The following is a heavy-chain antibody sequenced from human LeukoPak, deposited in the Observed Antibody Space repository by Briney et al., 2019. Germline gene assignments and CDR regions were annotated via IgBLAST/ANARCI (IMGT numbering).Heavy chain of an antibody. CDR1: GYSISSGYY. CDR2: IYTSGST. J-gene: IGHJ4*02. Sequence: PSETLSLTCTVSGYSISSGYYWSWIRQPAGKGLEWIGRIYTSGSTNYNPSLKSRVTMSVDTSKNQFSLKLSSVTAADTAVYYCAREEGIGIAVDYWGQGTLVTVSS. V-gene: IGHV4-4*07. D-gene: IGHD6-13*01. CDR3: AREEGIGIAVDY.